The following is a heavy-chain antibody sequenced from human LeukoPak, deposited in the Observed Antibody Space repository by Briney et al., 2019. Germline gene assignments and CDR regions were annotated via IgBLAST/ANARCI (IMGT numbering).Heavy chain of an antibody. Sequence: ASVKVSCKASGYTFTGYYLHWVRQAPGQGLEWMGWINPNSGGTKYAQKFKGRVTMTRDTSISTAYMELSRLRSDDTAVYYCARVDTAMVAGGGDYWGQGTLVTVSS. CDR2: INPNSGGT. D-gene: IGHD5-18*01. J-gene: IGHJ4*02. CDR3: ARVDTAMVAGGGDY. CDR1: GYTFTGYY. V-gene: IGHV1-2*02.